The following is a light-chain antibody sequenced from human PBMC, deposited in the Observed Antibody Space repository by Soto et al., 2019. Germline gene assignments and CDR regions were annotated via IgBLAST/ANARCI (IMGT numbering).Light chain of an antibody. CDR2: DAS. J-gene: IGKJ4*01. Sequence: ERATLSCRAIQSFSIHYLTWYQQQPGQAPRILISDASTRATGIPARFSGRGSETEFTLTISSLLSEDSAVYFCQQYNDLPPLTSGG. CDR1: QSFSIH. V-gene: IGKV3-15*01. CDR3: QQYNDLPPLT.